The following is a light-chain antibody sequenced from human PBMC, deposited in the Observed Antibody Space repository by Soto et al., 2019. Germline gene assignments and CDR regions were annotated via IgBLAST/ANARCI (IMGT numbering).Light chain of an antibody. Sequence: EIVLTQSPGTLSLSPGERATLSCRASQSVSSSYLAWYQQKPGRAPRLLIYAASTRASGIPDRFSGSGSGTDFTLTISRLEPDDFAVCYCQQYGNSPRTFGQGTRVEIK. J-gene: IGKJ1*01. V-gene: IGKV3-20*01. CDR2: AAS. CDR1: QSVSSSY. CDR3: QQYGNSPRT.